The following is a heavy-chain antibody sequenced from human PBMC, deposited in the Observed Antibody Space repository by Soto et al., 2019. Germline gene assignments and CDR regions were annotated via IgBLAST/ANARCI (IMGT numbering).Heavy chain of an antibody. Sequence: GGSLRLSCAASGFTFSSYGMHWVRQAPGKGLEWVAVIWYDGSNKYYADSVKGRFTISRDNSKNTLYLQMNSLRAEDTAVYYCAREAMVRGVIGYYYYGMDVWGQGTTVTVSS. CDR3: AREAMVRGVIGYYYYGMDV. CDR1: GFTFSSYG. D-gene: IGHD3-10*01. CDR2: IWYDGSNK. J-gene: IGHJ6*02. V-gene: IGHV3-33*01.